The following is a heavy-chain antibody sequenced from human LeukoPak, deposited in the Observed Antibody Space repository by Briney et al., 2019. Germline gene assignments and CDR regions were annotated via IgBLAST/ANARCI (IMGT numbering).Heavy chain of an antibody. CDR1: GFTFSSYA. D-gene: IGHD6-13*01. CDR2: ISGSGGST. J-gene: IGHJ4*02. CDR3: AEVGRVAAAVLYYFDY. V-gene: IGHV3-23*01. Sequence: PGGSLRLSCAASGFTFSSYAMSWVRQAPGKGLEWVSAISGSGGSTYYADSVKGRFTISRDNSKNTLYLQMNSLRAEDTAVYYCAEVGRVAAAVLYYFDYWGQGTLVTVSS.